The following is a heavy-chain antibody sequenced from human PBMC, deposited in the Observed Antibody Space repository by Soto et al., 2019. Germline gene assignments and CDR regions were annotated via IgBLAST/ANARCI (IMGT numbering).Heavy chain of an antibody. V-gene: IGHV4-34*01. CDR2: INHSGST. CDR1: GGSFSGYY. J-gene: IGHJ4*02. D-gene: IGHD6-6*01. Sequence: QVQLQQWGAGLLKPSETLSLTCAVYGGSFSGYYWSWIRQPPGKGLEWIGEINHSGSTNYNPSLKSRVTISVDTSKNQFSLKLSSVTAADTAVYYCARGVSSSLRDYWGQGTLVTVSS. CDR3: ARGVSSSLRDY.